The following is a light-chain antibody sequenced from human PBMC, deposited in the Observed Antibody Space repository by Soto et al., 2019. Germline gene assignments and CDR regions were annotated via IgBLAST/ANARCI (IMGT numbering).Light chain of an antibody. CDR2: DAS. CDR3: QQYNSYSPG. J-gene: IGKJ1*01. Sequence: DIQMTQSPSTLSASVGDRVTITCRASQSISSWLAWYQQKPGKAPKLLIYDASSLESGVPSRFSGSGSGTGFTLTISSLQPDDFATYYCQQYNSYSPGFGQGTKVEIK. CDR1: QSISSW. V-gene: IGKV1-5*01.